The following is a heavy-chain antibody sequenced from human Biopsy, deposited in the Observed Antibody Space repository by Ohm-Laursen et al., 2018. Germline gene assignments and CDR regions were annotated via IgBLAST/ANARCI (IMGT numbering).Heavy chain of an antibody. D-gene: IGHD3-22*01. Sequence: GASVKVSCKASGYTFTGYHVHWVRQAPGQGLEWMGWINAKTGDTNYAQKFQGRVTMTRDTSISTAYVDLSSLRSDDTAVYYRTRGGYYYDSLAYYYWFDPWGQGTLVTVSS. J-gene: IGHJ5*02. CDR2: INAKTGDT. CDR3: TRGGYYYDSLAYYYWFDP. CDR1: GYTFTGYH. V-gene: IGHV1-2*02.